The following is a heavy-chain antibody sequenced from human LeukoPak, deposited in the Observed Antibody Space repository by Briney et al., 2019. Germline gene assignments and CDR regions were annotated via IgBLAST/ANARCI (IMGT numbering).Heavy chain of an antibody. D-gene: IGHD3-22*01. CDR1: GGSISSSSYY. J-gene: IGHJ6*02. Sequence: SETLSLTCTVSGGSISSSSYYWGWIRQPPGKGLEWIGSIYYSGSTYYNPSLKSRVTISVDTSKNQFSLKLSSVTAADTAVYYCARVLHPSGSGMDVWGQGTTVTVSS. CDR3: ARVLHPSGSGMDV. CDR2: IYYSGST. V-gene: IGHV4-39*01.